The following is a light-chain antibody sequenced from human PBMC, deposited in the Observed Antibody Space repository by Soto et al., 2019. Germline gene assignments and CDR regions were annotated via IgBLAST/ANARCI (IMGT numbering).Light chain of an antibody. CDR1: QNIKNY. Sequence: DIPLTQSPLSLSASVGDTVIITCRTSQNIKNYLNWYQQRPGRAPKLLIYAASRLHNGVPSRFTGSGSGTDFTLTITSLQSEDFATYFCQEGYSAPWTFGLGTKVEI. CDR3: QEGYSAPWT. CDR2: AAS. V-gene: IGKV1-39*01. J-gene: IGKJ1*01.